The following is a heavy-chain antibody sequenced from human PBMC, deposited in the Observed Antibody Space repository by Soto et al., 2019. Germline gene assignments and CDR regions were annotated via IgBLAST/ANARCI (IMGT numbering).Heavy chain of an antibody. J-gene: IGHJ4*02. D-gene: IGHD2-21*02. CDR1: GFTFSSYA. CDR3: AKELAYCGGDCYPADYFDY. Sequence: GGSLRLSCAASGFTFSSYAMSWVRQAPGKGLEWVSAISGSGGSTYYADSVKGRFTISRDNSKNTPYLQMNSLRAEDTAVYYCAKELAYCGGDCYPADYFDYWGQGTLVTAPQ. CDR2: ISGSGGST. V-gene: IGHV3-23*01.